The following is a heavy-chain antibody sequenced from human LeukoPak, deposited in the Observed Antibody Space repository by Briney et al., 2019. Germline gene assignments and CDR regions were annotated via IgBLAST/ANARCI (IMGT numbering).Heavy chain of an antibody. V-gene: IGHV3-30*01. Sequence: GRSLRLSCAASGFTFSSYAMHWVRQAPGKGLEWVAVISYDGSNKYYADSVKGRFTISRDNSKNTLYLQMNSLRAEDTAVYYCAKDLSPITMVRGVIPFDAYGMDVWGQGTTVTVSS. CDR1: GFTFSSYA. J-gene: IGHJ6*02. CDR3: AKDLSPITMVRGVIPFDAYGMDV. D-gene: IGHD3-10*01. CDR2: ISYDGSNK.